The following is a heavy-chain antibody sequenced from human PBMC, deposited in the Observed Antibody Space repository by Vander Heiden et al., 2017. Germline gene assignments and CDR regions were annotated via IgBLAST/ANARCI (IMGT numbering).Heavy chain of an antibody. CDR1: GGSFSGYY. Sequence: QVQLQQWGAGLFQPSETLSLTCAVYGGSFSGYYWSWIRQPPGKGLEWIGEINHSGSTNYNPSLKSRVTISVDTSKNQFSLKLSSVTAADTAVYYCARGITHWGQGTLVTVSS. D-gene: IGHD3-16*01. V-gene: IGHV4-34*01. CDR2: INHSGST. J-gene: IGHJ4*02. CDR3: ARGITH.